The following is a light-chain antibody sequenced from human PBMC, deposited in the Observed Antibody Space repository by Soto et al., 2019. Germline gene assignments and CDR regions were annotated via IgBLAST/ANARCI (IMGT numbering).Light chain of an antibody. CDR3: SSYTTSGTRV. CDR2: DFI. Sequence: QSALTQPASVSGSPGQSITISCTVRSSDVGNYKCVSLYQQHPSKAAKLMIYDFIDGPSVFANRFGVCESGKAVCLAMSGNTTPLTXXGXQAEDEADYDCSSYTTSGTRVFGTGTKVTVL. V-gene: IGLV2-14*01. J-gene: IGLJ1*01. CDR1: SSDVGNYKC.